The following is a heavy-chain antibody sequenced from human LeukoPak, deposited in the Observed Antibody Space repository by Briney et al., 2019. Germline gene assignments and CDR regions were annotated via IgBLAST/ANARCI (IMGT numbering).Heavy chain of an antibody. V-gene: IGHV3-48*02. D-gene: IGHD5-24*01. J-gene: IGHJ4*02. CDR1: GFNFNSYG. Sequence: GGSLRLSCAASGFNFNSYGMNWVRQAPGKGLEWVSYIDGTSRSIYYADSVKGRFTVSRDNAKNSLFLQMNSLRDKDTAVYFCARRMALWGQGTLVTVSS. CDR2: IDGTSRSI. CDR3: ARRMAL.